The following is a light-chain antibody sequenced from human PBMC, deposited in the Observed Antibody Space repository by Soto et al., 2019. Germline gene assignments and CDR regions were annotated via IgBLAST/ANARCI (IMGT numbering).Light chain of an antibody. J-gene: IGLJ1*01. CDR3: SSFTSRFTFV. CDR1: RSDVGAYNY. V-gene: IGLV2-14*01. Sequence: QSVLTQPASVSGSPGQSIAISCTGTRSDVGAYNYVSWYQQHPGKAPKLMISEVTNRPSGVSDRFSGSKSGNTASLTISGLQAEDEADYYCSSFTSRFTFVFGTGTKVT. CDR2: EVT.